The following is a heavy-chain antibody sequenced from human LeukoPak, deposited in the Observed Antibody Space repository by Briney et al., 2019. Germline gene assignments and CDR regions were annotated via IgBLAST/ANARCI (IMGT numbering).Heavy chain of an antibody. V-gene: IGHV1-18*01. D-gene: IGHD6-19*01. CDR3: ARDEKQWPVPNYYGMDV. CDR1: GYTFTSYG. J-gene: IGHJ6*02. Sequence: ASVSVSCKASGYTFTSYGISGVRQAPGQGLEWMGWISAYNGYTNYAQKLQGRVTMTTDTSTSTAYPELRSLRSDDTAVFYCARDEKQWPVPNYYGMDVWGQGTTVTVSS. CDR2: ISAYNGYT.